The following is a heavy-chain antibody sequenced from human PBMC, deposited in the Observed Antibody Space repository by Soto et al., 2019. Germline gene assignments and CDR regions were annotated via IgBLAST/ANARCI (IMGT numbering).Heavy chain of an antibody. D-gene: IGHD6-6*01. J-gene: IGHJ5*02. CDR1: GGSFSGYY. Sequence: PSETLSLTCAVYGGSFSGYYWSWIRQPPGKGLEWIGYIYYSGSTYYNPSLKSRVTISVDTSKNQFSLKLSSVTAADTAVYYCARDAFEYSSSVNWFDPWGQGTLVTVSS. CDR3: ARDAFEYSSSVNWFDP. V-gene: IGHV4-30-4*01. CDR2: IYYSGST.